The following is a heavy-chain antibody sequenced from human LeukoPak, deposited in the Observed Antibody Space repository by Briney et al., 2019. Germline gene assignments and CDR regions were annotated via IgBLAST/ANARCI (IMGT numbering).Heavy chain of an antibody. CDR2: IYSGGST. CDR3: ARDLRLVTSHYYYYYGMDV. V-gene: IGHV3-66*01. Sequence: GGSLRLSCAASGFTFSSYAMSWVRQAPRKGLEWVSVIYSGGSTYYADSVKGRFTISRDNSKNTLYLQMNSLRAEDTAVYYCARDLRLVTSHYYYYYGMDVWGQGTTVTVSS. J-gene: IGHJ6*02. D-gene: IGHD6-19*01. CDR1: GFTFSSYA.